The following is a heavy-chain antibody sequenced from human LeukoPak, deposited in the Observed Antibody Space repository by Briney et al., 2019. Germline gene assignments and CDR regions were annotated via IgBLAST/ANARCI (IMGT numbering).Heavy chain of an antibody. CDR2: TRNKANSYIT. J-gene: IGHJ4*02. Sequence: GGSLRLSCAASGFTFRDHFLDWVRQAPGKGLEWVGRTRNKANSYITEYAASVKGRFTISRDDSKNSLYLQMSSLKTYDTAMYYCASIRGTFGYWGQGTLVTVSS. CDR1: GFTFRDHF. D-gene: IGHD1-26*01. V-gene: IGHV3-72*01. CDR3: ASIRGTFGY.